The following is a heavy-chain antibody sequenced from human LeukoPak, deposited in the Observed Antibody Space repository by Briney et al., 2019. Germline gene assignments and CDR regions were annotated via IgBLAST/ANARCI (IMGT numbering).Heavy chain of an antibody. CDR1: GFTFSSYA. J-gene: IGHJ4*02. CDR2: ISGSGGST. CDR3: AKDHDSSGYYYYGNRNGFDY. Sequence: QPGGSLRLSCAASGFTFSSYAMSWVRQAPGKGLEWVSAISGSGGSTYYADSVKGRFTISRDNSKNTLYLQMNSLRAEDTAVYYCAKDHDSSGYYYYGNRNGFDYWGQGTLVTVSS. V-gene: IGHV3-23*01. D-gene: IGHD3-22*01.